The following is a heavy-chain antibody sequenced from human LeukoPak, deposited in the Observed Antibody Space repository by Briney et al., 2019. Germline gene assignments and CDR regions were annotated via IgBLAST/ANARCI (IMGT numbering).Heavy chain of an antibody. D-gene: IGHD6-13*01. CDR1: GGSISRGGYY. Sequence: SQTLSLTCTVSGGSISRGGYYWNWIRQHPGKGLEWIGYIYYSGSTYYNPSLKSRVTISVDTSKNQFSLKLSSVTAADTAVYYCARRDYTSSLDYWGQGTLVTVSS. CDR3: ARRDYTSSLDY. V-gene: IGHV4-31*03. CDR2: IYYSGST. J-gene: IGHJ4*02.